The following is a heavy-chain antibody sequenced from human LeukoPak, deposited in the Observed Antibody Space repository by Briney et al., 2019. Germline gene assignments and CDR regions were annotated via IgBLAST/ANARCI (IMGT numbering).Heavy chain of an antibody. J-gene: IGHJ4*02. V-gene: IGHV4-59*01. CDR3: ARGRRDRSYYFDY. CDR1: GGSINNYF. Sequence: SQTLSHTCTVSGGSINNYFWSWIRQPPGKGLEWIGYVYHTGSTNYNPSLKSQFTISIETSRNQFSLSLTSVTAADTAMYYCARGRRDRSYYFDYWGQGTSVTVSS. CDR2: VYHTGST.